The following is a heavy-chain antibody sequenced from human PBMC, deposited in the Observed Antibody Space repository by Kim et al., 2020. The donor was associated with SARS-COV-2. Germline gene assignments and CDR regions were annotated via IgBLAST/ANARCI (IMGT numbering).Heavy chain of an antibody. D-gene: IGHD3-10*01. CDR2: TYYRSKWYN. V-gene: IGHV6-1*01. CDR3: ARGERITMVRGVIINAWFDP. CDR1: GDSVSSNSAA. J-gene: IGHJ5*02. Sequence: SQTLSLTCAISGDSVSSNSAAWNWIRQSPSRGLEWLGRTYYRSKWYNDYAVSVKSRITINPDTSKNQFSLQLNSVTPEDTAVYYCARGERITMVRGVIINAWFDPWGQGTLVTVSS.